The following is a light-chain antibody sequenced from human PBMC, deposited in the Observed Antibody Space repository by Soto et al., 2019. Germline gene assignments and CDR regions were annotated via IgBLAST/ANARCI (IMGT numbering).Light chain of an antibody. CDR1: SGHSSYA. CDR3: QTWGADSVI. Sequence: QAVVTQSPSASASLGASVKLTCTLSSGHSSYAIAWHQQQPEKGPRFLMKLNSDGSHSKGDGISDRFSGSSSGAERYLTISNLQSEDEADYYCQTWGADSVIFGGGTKLTVL. J-gene: IGLJ2*01. V-gene: IGLV4-69*01. CDR2: LNSDGSH.